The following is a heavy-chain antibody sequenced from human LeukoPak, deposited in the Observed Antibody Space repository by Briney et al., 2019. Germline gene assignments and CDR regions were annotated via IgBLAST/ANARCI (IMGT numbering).Heavy chain of an antibody. D-gene: IGHD6-19*01. CDR1: GFTVSSNY. J-gene: IGHJ4*02. Sequence: GGSLRLSCAASGFTVSSNYMSWVRQAPGKGLEWVSVIYSGGSTYYADSVKGRFTISRDNSKNTLYLQVNSLRAEDTAVYYCARDKWGAVAGLDYWGQGTLVTVSS. CDR2: IYSGGST. CDR3: ARDKWGAVAGLDY. V-gene: IGHV3-53*01.